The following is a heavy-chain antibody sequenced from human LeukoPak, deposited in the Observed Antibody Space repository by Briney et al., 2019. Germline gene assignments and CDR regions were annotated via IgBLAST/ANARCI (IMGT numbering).Heavy chain of an antibody. J-gene: IGHJ5*02. Sequence: GGSLRLSCAASGFTFSSYAMIWVRQAPGKGLEWVSAISGSGGSTYYADSVKGRFTISRDNSKNTLYLQMNSLRAEDTAVYYCANSISSTSLGWFDPWGQGTLVTVSS. D-gene: IGHD2-2*01. CDR2: ISGSGGST. CDR1: GFTFSSYA. V-gene: IGHV3-23*01. CDR3: ANSISSTSLGWFDP.